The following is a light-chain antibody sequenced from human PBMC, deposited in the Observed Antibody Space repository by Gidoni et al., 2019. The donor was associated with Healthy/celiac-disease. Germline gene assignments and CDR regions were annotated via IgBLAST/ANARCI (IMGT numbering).Light chain of an antibody. J-gene: IGKJ3*01. CDR1: QGISKY. CDR2: AAS. Sequence: DIQMTPSPSSLSASVGDRVTITCRASQGISKYLAWYQQKPGQVPKLLIYAASTLPSGVPSRFSGSGSEIDVTLSISSLQPEDVATYYWQKYNSAPRAFGAGTKVDIK. CDR3: QKYNSAPRA. V-gene: IGKV1-27*01.